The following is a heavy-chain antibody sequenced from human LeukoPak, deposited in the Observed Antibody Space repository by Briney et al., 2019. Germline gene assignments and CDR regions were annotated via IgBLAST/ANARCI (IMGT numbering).Heavy chain of an antibody. CDR1: GYFVSSGYY. CDR2: IYNTGST. Sequence: SETLSLTCGVSGYFVSSGYYWGWIRQPPGQGLEWIGNIYNTGSTYYNPSLKSRVTISVDTSKNQFSLKLTSVTSADTAVYFCASRTTVANALSFDYWGRGALVAVSS. V-gene: IGHV4-38-2*01. D-gene: IGHD5-12*01. J-gene: IGHJ4*02. CDR3: ASRTTVANALSFDY.